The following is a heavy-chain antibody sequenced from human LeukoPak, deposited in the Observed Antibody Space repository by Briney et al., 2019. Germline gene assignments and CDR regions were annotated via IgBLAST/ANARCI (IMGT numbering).Heavy chain of an antibody. V-gene: IGHV1-2*02. CDR2: INPNSGGT. J-gene: IGHJ6*02. D-gene: IGHD1-26*01. Sequence: ASVKVSCKASGYTFTGYYMHWVRQAPGQGLEWMGWINPNSGGTNYAQKFQGRVTMNRHTSISTAYMELSRLRSDDTAVYYCARDLSGSIRYYYYYGMDVWGQGTTVTVSS. CDR1: GYTFTGYY. CDR3: ARDLSGSIRYYYYYGMDV.